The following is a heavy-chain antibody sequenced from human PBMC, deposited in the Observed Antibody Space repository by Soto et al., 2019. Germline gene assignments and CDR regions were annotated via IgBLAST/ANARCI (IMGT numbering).Heavy chain of an antibody. D-gene: IGHD3-22*01. CDR3: AGTQFDTSGYYPSGLEL. V-gene: IGHV1-69*01. CDR2: IIPFLGSA. Sequence: QVQLVQSGAEVKKPGSSVKVSCKPSGGTFKSYVLSWVRQAPGQGLEWMGGIIPFLGSADYAQKFQDRVTITAVESTSTAYMELSSLRSEDTAVYYCAGTQFDTSGYYPSGLELWGQGTLVTVAS. CDR1: GGTFKSYV. J-gene: IGHJ4*02.